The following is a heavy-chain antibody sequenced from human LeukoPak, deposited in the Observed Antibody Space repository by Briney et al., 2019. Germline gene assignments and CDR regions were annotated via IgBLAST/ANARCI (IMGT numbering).Heavy chain of an antibody. J-gene: IGHJ3*02. Sequence: PSETLSLTCTVSGGSISSYYWSWIRQPPGKGLEWIGYIYYSGSTNDNPTLKSRVTISVDTSKNQFSLKLSSVTAADTAVYYCARHASSSGSGDAFDIWGQGTMVTVSS. D-gene: IGHD3-22*01. CDR3: ARHASSSGSGDAFDI. V-gene: IGHV4-59*08. CDR1: GGSISSYY. CDR2: IYYSGST.